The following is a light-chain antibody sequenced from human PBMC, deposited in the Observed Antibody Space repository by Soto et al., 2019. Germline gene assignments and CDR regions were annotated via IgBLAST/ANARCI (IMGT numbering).Light chain of an antibody. V-gene: IGKV1-5*03. CDR3: QHYNSYSEA. CDR2: KAS. CDR1: QTISSW. Sequence: DIQMTQSPSTLSGSVGDRVTITCRASQTISSWLAWYQHKPGKAPKLLIYKASTLKSGVPSRFSGSGSGTEFTLTISSLQPDDFATYYYQHYNSYSEAFGQGTKVDIK. J-gene: IGKJ1*01.